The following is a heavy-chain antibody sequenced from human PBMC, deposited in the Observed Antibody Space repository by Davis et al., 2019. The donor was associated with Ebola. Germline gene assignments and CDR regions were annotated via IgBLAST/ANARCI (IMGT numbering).Heavy chain of an antibody. CDR1: GFTFSSYG. D-gene: IGHD3-9*01. J-gene: IGHJ4*02. CDR3: AKLGVYDTYYFDY. Sequence: GESLKISCAASGFTFSSYGMHWVRQAPGKGLEWVAFIRYDGSNKYYADSVKGRFTISRDNSKNTLYLQMNSLRAEDTAVYYCAKLGVYDTYYFDYWGQGTLVTVSS. CDR2: IRYDGSNK. V-gene: IGHV3-30*02.